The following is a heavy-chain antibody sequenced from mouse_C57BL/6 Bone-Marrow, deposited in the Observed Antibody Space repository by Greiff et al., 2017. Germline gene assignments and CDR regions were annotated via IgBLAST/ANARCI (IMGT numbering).Heavy chain of an antibody. CDR3: ARGAQATSWFAY. D-gene: IGHD3-2*02. V-gene: IGHV1-19*01. CDR2: INPYNGGT. Sequence: VQLQQSGPVLVKPGASVKMSCKASGYTFTDYYMNWVKQSHGKSLEWIGVINPYNGGTSYNQKFKGKATLTVDKSSSTAYMELNSLTSEDSAVYYCARGAQATSWFAYWGQGTLVTVSA. CDR1: GYTFTDYY. J-gene: IGHJ3*01.